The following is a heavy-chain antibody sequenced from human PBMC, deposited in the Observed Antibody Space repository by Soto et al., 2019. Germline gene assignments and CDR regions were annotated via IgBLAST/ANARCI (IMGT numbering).Heavy chain of an antibody. CDR2: IIPIFGTA. CDR1: GGTFSSYA. CDR3: ARAEVGTYCGGDCYDAFDI. J-gene: IGHJ3*02. V-gene: IGHV1-69*13. D-gene: IGHD2-21*02. Sequence: ASVKVSCKASGGTFSSYAISWVRQPPGQGLEWMGGIIPIFGTANYAQKFQGRVTITADESTSTAYMELSSLRSEDTAVYYCARAEVGTYCGGDCYDAFDIWGQGTMVTVSS.